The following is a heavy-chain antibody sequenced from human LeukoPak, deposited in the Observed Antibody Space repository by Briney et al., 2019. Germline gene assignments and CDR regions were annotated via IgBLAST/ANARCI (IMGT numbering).Heavy chain of an antibody. CDR1: RFTATINY. D-gene: IGHD6-13*01. V-gene: IGHV3-30*03. Sequence: PGGSLRHPCAPPRFTATINYMSWVRQAPAKELQWVALISYDGSNKYYAVSVRGRFTISRDNSKNTLYLQMNSLRAEDTAVYYCARPRGAAAGTFGFDPWGQGTLVTVSS. CDR2: ISYDGSNK. CDR3: ARPRGAAAGTFGFDP. J-gene: IGHJ5*02.